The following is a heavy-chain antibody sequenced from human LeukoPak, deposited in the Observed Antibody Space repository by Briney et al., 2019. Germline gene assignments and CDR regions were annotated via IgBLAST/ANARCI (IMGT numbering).Heavy chain of an antibody. D-gene: IGHD3-3*01. Sequence: SETLSLTCTVSGGSISRDSYYWSWIRQPAGKGLEWIGRIYTSGSTNYNPSLKSRVTISVDTSKNQFSLKLSSVIAADTAVYYCARDFGLWGRGTLVTVSS. J-gene: IGHJ2*01. CDR1: GGSISRDSYY. CDR3: ARDFGL. V-gene: IGHV4-61*02. CDR2: IYTSGST.